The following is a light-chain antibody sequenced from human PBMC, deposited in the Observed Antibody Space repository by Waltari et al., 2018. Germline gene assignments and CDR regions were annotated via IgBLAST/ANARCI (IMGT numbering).Light chain of an antibody. J-gene: IGKJ4*01. Sequence: EIVLTQSPGTLSLSPGERATLSCRASQSISSGKLAWYQQKPGQAPRLLIYGASSRASGIPDKFRGSGSGTDFTLTISGLEPEDFATYYCQQSHTFPPTFGGGTRVEV. V-gene: IGKV3-20*01. CDR1: QSISSGK. CDR2: GAS. CDR3: QQSHTFPPT.